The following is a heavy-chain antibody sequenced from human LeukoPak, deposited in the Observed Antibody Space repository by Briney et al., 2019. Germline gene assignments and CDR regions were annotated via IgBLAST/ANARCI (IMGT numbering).Heavy chain of an antibody. Sequence: GASVKVSCKASGYTFTGYYMHWVRQAPGQGLEWMGLINPSGSSTSYAQKFQGRLSLTRDMSTSTDYMELSSLRSEDTAVYYCARDNSVEDTAWWFDPWGQGTLVTVSS. CDR2: INPSGSST. CDR3: ARDNSVEDTAWWFDP. J-gene: IGHJ5*02. CDR1: GYTFTGYY. D-gene: IGHD4-23*01. V-gene: IGHV1-46*01.